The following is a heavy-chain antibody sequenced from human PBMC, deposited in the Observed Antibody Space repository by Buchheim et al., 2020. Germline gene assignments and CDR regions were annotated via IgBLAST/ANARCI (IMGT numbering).Heavy chain of an antibody. D-gene: IGHD6-19*01. Sequence: QLQLQESGPGLVKPSETLSLTCTVSGGSVSSNTYYWGWIRQPPGKGLEWIGRIYYSGSTYYNPSLKNRVTISVDTSKNQFSLKLTSVTAADTAVYYCARPGSGWPHNWFDAWGQGTL. CDR2: IYYSGST. V-gene: IGHV4-39*01. CDR1: GGSVSSNTYY. CDR3: ARPGSGWPHNWFDA. J-gene: IGHJ5*02.